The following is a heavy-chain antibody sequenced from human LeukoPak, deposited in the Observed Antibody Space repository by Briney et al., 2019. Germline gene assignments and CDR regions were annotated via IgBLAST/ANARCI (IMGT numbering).Heavy chain of an antibody. J-gene: IGHJ4*02. CDR1: GYTFTSYG. CDR2: ISAYNGNT. Sequence: ASVKVSCKASGYTFTSYGISWVRQAPGQGLEWMGWISAYNGNTNYAQKLQGRVTMTTDTSTSTAYMELRSLRSDDTAVYYCAVTYYYDSSGYTALDYWGQGTLVTVSS. CDR3: AVTYYYDSSGYTALDY. D-gene: IGHD3-22*01. V-gene: IGHV1-18*01.